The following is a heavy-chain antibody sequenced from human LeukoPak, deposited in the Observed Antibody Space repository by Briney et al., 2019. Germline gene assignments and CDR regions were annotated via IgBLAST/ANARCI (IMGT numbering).Heavy chain of an antibody. CDR3: ARRGRGYSYGSQPIDY. Sequence: SETLSLTCAVYGGSFSGYYWSWIRQPPGKGLEWIGEINHSGSTNYKPSLKSRVTISVDTSKNQFSLKLSSVTAAATAVYYCARRGRGYSYGSQPIDYWGQGTLVTVSS. CDR1: GGSFSGYY. J-gene: IGHJ4*02. CDR2: INHSGST. D-gene: IGHD5-18*01. V-gene: IGHV4-34*01.